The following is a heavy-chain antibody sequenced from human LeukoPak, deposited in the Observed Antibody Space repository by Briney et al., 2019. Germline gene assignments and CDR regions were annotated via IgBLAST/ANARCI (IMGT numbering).Heavy chain of an antibody. Sequence: GGSLRLSCAASGFTFRGYAMHWVRQAPGKGLEWVSDISSDGTNQHYADSVKGRFTISRDNSQNTLFLQMNSKRVEDMGVYYCARNKPSYSSSWPGFFDYWGQGTLVTVSA. D-gene: IGHD6-13*01. CDR2: ISSDGTNQ. CDR1: GFTFRGYA. J-gene: IGHJ4*02. CDR3: ARNKPSYSSSWPGFFDY. V-gene: IGHV3-30*04.